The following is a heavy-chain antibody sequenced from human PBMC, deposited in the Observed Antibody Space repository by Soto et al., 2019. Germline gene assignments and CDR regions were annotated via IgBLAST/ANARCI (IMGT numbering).Heavy chain of an antibody. CDR2: ISPYNGDT. V-gene: IGHV1-18*01. CDR3: ARGERYCSDNSCPGNWFDP. D-gene: IGHD2-2*01. J-gene: IGHJ5*02. Sequence: QVQLVQSGAAVKKPGASVKVSCKASGYIFVSYGMSWVRQTPGQGLEWMGWISPYNGDTKYAQKFQGRVTMTTDASTTTSFMELRSLRSDDTAVYYCARGERYCSDNSCPGNWFDPWGQGTLVTVSS. CDR1: GYIFVSYG.